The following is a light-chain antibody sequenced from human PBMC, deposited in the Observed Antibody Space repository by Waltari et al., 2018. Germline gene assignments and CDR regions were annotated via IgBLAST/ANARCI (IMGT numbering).Light chain of an antibody. J-gene: IGKJ4*01. Sequence: EIVLTQSPGTLSLSPGERATLSCRASQTVRTTYLAWYQQKPGQAPTLLIYGASSRATGIPDRFSGSGSWTDFSLTISSLEPEDFAVYYCQQYDISPLTFGGGTKVETK. CDR2: GAS. CDR1: QTVRTTY. V-gene: IGKV3-20*01. CDR3: QQYDISPLT.